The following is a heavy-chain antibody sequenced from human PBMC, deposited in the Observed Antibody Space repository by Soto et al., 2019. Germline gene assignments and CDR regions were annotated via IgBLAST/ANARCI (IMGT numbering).Heavy chain of an antibody. J-gene: IGHJ3*02. CDR1: RFTFSSYA. CDR3: AKDRGLSVRGVIIPRAHPDAFEI. V-gene: IGHV3-23*04. D-gene: IGHD3-10*02. CDR2: ISGSGGST. Sequence: EVQLVESGGGVVQPWGSLILACAASRFTFSSYAMSWVRQAPGQGLEWVSAISGSGGSTYYADGVKGRFTISRDNSKNRLYLQMNSLRAEDTAVDYCAKDRGLSVRGVIIPRAHPDAFEIWGQGTMVTVS.